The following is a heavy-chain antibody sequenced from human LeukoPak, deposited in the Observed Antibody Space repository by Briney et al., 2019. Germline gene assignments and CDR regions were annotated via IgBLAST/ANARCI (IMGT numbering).Heavy chain of an antibody. J-gene: IGHJ4*02. CDR1: GFTFSNYW. Sequence: GGSLRLSCAASGFTFSNYWMRWVRQAPGKGLEWVANIKEDGSEKHYVDSVKGRFTISRDSAKNSLYLQMNSLRAEDTAVYYCARERIATASAGDYWGQGTLVTVSS. CDR3: ARERIATASAGDY. CDR2: IKEDGSEK. V-gene: IGHV3-7*01. D-gene: IGHD6-13*01.